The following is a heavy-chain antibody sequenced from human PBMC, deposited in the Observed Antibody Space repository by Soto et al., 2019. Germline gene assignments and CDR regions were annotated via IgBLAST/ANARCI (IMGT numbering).Heavy chain of an antibody. Sequence: SETLSLTCAVYGGSFSGYYWSWIRQPPGKGLEWIGEINHSGSTNYNPSLKSRVTISVDTSKNQFSLNLNSVTASDTAVYYCVSQRTTVITQAYFDYWGPGALVTVSS. CDR2: INHSGST. CDR3: VSQRTTVITQAYFDY. D-gene: IGHD4-4*01. CDR1: GGSFSGYY. V-gene: IGHV4-34*01. J-gene: IGHJ4*02.